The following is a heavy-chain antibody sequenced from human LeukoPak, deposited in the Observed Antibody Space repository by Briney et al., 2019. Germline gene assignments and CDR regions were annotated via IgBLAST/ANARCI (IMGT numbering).Heavy chain of an antibody. J-gene: IGHJ4*02. Sequence: GGSLRLSCAASGFTFSSYGMHWVRQAPGKGLEWVAVISYDGSNKYYTDSVKGRFTISRDNSKNTLYLQMNSLRAEDTAVYYCAKRSYSSSSGAYFDYWGQGTLVTVSS. V-gene: IGHV3-30*18. D-gene: IGHD6-6*01. CDR2: ISYDGSNK. CDR3: AKRSYSSSSGAYFDY. CDR1: GFTFSSYG.